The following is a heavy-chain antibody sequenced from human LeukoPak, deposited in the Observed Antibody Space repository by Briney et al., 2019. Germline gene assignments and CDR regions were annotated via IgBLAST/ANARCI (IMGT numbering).Heavy chain of an antibody. D-gene: IGHD2-2*01. CDR2: IGPAGDT. CDR3: ARGYCSSTSCPENAFDI. J-gene: IGHJ3*02. Sequence: PAGSLSLSCAASGFSFSSYYMRWVRQPPGKGLEWISDIGPAGDTNYHPSFKGRFTISRENAKNPLYLQVNSLRAGDTAVYYCARGYCSSTSCPENAFDIWGQGAMVTVSS. V-gene: IGHV3-13*04. CDR1: GFSFSSYY.